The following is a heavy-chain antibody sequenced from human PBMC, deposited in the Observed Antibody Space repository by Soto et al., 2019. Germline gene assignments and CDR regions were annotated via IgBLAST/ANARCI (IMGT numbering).Heavy chain of an antibody. CDR3: ARGKSSSWSDY. CDR2: INPNSGVT. D-gene: IGHD6-13*01. CDR1: GYTFTGYY. V-gene: IGHV1-2*04. Sequence: ASVKFSCKASGYTFTGYYMHWLRQAPGQGLEWMGWINPNSGVTNYAQKFQGWVTMTRDTSISTAYMELSRLRSDDTAVYYCARGKSSSWSDYWGQGTLVTVSS. J-gene: IGHJ4*02.